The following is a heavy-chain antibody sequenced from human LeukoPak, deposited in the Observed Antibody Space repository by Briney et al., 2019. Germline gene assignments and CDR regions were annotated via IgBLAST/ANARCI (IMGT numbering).Heavy chain of an antibody. D-gene: IGHD2-2*01. CDR3: AKYGVDCSSTSCYPLYYMDV. CDR2: ISGGGGIT. J-gene: IGHJ6*03. V-gene: IGHV3-23*01. Sequence: PGGSLSLSXAASGFTFDSYAMTWVRQAPGKGLEWLSSISGGGGITNYADSVKGRFTISRDNSKYTLFLQMNSLRAEDTAVYYCAKYGVDCSSTSCYPLYYMDVWGKGTTVTVSS. CDR1: GFTFDSYA.